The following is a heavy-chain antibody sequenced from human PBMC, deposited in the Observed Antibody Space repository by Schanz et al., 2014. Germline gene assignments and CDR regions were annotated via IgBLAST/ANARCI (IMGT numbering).Heavy chain of an antibody. D-gene: IGHD6-19*01. V-gene: IGHV3-33*01. J-gene: IGHJ6*03. CDR3: ARDHQWLARYYMDV. CDR1: GLNFDYYG. CDR2: IWYDGSNE. Sequence: QVQLVDSGGGLVKPGGSLRLSCATSGLNFDYYGMNWVRQAPGKGLEWVALIWYDGSNEYYADSVKGRFTISRDNPKKTLYLQMNSLRAEDTAVYYCARDHQWLARYYMDVWGKGTTVTVSS.